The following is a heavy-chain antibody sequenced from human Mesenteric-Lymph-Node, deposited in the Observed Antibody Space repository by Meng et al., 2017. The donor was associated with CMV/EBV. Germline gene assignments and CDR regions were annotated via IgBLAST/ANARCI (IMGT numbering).Heavy chain of an antibody. CDR2: VTHSGTT. Sequence: ESLKISCTVYGGSFSDYYLTWIRQPPGKGLEWIGDVTHSGTTNYNPSLKSRVTISIDTSKNQFSLKLSSVTAVDTAMYYCASHYYGSGSYYRYFDYWGQGTLVTVSS. CDR1: GGSFSDYY. J-gene: IGHJ4*02. CDR3: ASHYYGSGSYYRYFDY. V-gene: IGHV4-34*01. D-gene: IGHD3-10*01.